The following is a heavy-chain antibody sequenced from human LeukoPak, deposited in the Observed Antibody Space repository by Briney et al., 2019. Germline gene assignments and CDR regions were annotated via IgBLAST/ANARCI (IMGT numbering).Heavy chain of an antibody. D-gene: IGHD2-15*01. CDR3: ACQARECSGGSCYSDYYYMDV. V-gene: IGHV1-69*15. CDR1: GGTFSSYA. CDR2: IIPIFGTA. J-gene: IGHJ6*03. Sequence: GSSVKVSCKASGGTFSSYAISWVRQAPGQGLEWMGRIIPIFGTANYAQKFQGRVTITADESTSTAYMELSSLRSEDTAVYYCACQARECSGGSCYSDYYYMDVWGKGTTVTVSS.